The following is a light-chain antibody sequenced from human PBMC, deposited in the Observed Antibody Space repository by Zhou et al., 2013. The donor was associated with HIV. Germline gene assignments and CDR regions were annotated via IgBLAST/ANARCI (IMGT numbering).Light chain of an antibody. CDR2: DAS. CDR1: QDIVTY. CDR3: QQLNSFPLT. V-gene: IGKV1-9*01. J-gene: IGKJ5*01. Sequence: IQLTQSPSSLSASIGDRVTITCRASQDIVTYLAWYQQIPGKAPRVLIYDASTLQTGVSSRFSGSGSGAEFTLSISGLQREDFAIYYCQQLNSFPLTFGQGTR.